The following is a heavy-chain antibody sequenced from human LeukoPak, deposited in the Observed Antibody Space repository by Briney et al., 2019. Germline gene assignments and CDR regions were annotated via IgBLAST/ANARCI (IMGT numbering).Heavy chain of an antibody. D-gene: IGHD3-22*01. Sequence: ASVKVSCKASGYTFTSYDINWVRQATGQGLEWMGWMNPNSGNTGYAQKFQGRVTMTRNTSISTAYMELSSLRSEDTAVYYCARSITMIDLDGYYYGMDIWGQGTTVTVSS. V-gene: IGHV1-8*01. CDR3: ARSITMIDLDGYYYGMDI. CDR2: MNPNSGNT. J-gene: IGHJ6*02. CDR1: GYTFTSYD.